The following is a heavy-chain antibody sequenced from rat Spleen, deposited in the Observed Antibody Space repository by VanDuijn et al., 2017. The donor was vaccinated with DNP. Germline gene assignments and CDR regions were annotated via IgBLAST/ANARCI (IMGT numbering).Heavy chain of an antibody. CDR3: AKDGYGIMDA. V-gene: IGHV2-63*01. CDR1: GFSLTSES. CDR2: MWYDGDT. J-gene: IGHJ4*01. Sequence: QVQLKESGPGLVQPSQTLSLTCTVSGFSLTSESVSWVRQPSGKGPEWMGRMWYDGDTAYNSALKSRLSISRDTSKNQVFLKMNSLQTEDTATYYCAKDGYGIMDAWGQGASVIVSS. D-gene: IGHD1-11*01.